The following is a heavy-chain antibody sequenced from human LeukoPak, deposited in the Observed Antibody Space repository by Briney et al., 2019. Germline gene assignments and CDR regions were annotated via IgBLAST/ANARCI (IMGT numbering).Heavy chain of an antibody. CDR2: IYSGGST. V-gene: IGHV3-53*01. CDR1: GFTVSSNY. Sequence: PGGSLRLSCAASGFTVSSNYMSWVRQAPGKGLKWVSVIYSGGSTYYADSVKGRFTISRDNSKNSLYLQMDSLRAEDTAVYYCARDTYRFFDLWGRGTLVTVSS. J-gene: IGHJ2*01. CDR3: ARDTYRFFDL.